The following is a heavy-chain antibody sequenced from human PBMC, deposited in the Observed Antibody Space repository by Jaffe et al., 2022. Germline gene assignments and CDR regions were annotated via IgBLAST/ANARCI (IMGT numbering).Heavy chain of an antibody. Sequence: QVQLQESGPGLVKPSQTLSLTCTVSGGSISSGSYYWSWIRQPAGKGLEWIGRIYTSGSTNYNPSLKSRVTISVDTSKNQFSLKLSSVTAADTAVYYCARDSAAAGPDYYYYYYMDVWGKGTTVTVSS. V-gene: IGHV4-61*02. D-gene: IGHD6-13*01. J-gene: IGHJ6*03. CDR1: GGSISSGSYY. CDR3: ARDSAAAGPDYYYYYYMDV. CDR2: IYTSGST.